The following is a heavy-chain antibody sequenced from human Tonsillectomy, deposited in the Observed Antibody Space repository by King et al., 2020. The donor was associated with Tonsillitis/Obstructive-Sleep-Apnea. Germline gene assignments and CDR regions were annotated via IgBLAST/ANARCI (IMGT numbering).Heavy chain of an antibody. CDR1: GYTFTGYY. Sequence: QLVQSGAEVKKPGASVKVSCKASGYTFTGYYMHWVRQAPGQGLEWMGWINPNSGTTKYAQKFQGRVTMTRDTSISTAYMELRRLRSDDTAVYYCARDVATLSFYPWGQGNLVTVSS. D-gene: IGHD2/OR15-2a*01. V-gene: IGHV1-2*02. CDR3: ARDVATLSFYP. J-gene: IGHJ5*02. CDR2: INPNSGTT.